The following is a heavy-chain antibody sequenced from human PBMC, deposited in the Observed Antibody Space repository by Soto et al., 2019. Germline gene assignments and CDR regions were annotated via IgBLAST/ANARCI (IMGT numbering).Heavy chain of an antibody. V-gene: IGHV4-30-2*01. CDR2: TYHSGTT. CDR1: GGSIGNDGYS. Sequence: SETLSLTCTVCGGSIGNDGYSWSWVRQPPGKGLGWIGYTYHSGTTYYNPSLTSRVTISVDGSNNQFSLKLTSMTAADTAGYYCATVIPATRYFAYWGQGALVAVSS. J-gene: IGHJ4*02. D-gene: IGHD2-15*01. CDR3: ATVIPATRYFAY.